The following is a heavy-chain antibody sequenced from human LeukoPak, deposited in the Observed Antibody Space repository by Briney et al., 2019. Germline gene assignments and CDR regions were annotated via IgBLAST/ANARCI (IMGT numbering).Heavy chain of an antibody. CDR2: ISGSGSNT. CDR1: GFTSTTYG. V-gene: IGHV3-23*01. CDR3: AKNGEPYYYMDV. D-gene: IGHD1-14*01. Sequence: GGSLRLSCAASGFTSTTYGMNWVRQAPGKGLEWVSGISGSGSNTYYADSVKGRLTTSRDNSKNTLYLQMNSLRAEDTAVYYCAKNGEPYYYMDVWGKGTTVTVSS. J-gene: IGHJ6*03.